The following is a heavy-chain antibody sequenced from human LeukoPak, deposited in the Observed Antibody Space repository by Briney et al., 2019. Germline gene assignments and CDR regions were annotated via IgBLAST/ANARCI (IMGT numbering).Heavy chain of an antibody. CDR3: ARGIFSGYNYRGHFDF. CDR1: GFTFDDYA. V-gene: IGHV3-9*01. J-gene: IGHJ4*02. CDR2: ISYNSGNI. Sequence: GRSLRLSCAASGFTFDDYAMHWVRQAPGKGLEWVSGISYNSGNICYADSVKGRFTISRDDARDSLSQQMNSLRPEDTALYYCARGIFSGYNYRGHFDFWGQGTVVTVSS. D-gene: IGHD5-24*01.